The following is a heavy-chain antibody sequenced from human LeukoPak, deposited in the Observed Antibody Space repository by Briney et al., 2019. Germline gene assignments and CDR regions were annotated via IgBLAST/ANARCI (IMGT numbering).Heavy chain of an antibody. CDR2: INEDGSEK. J-gene: IGHJ3*02. D-gene: IGHD1-26*01. V-gene: IGHV3-7*04. Sequence: GGSLRLSCAASGFTFSSYWMSWVRQAPGKGLEWVANINEDGSEKYYVDSVKGRFTISRDNAKNSLYLQMNSPRVEDTAVYYCARNGGSQTFDIWGQGTMVTVSS. CDR3: ARNGGSQTFDI. CDR1: GFTFSSYW.